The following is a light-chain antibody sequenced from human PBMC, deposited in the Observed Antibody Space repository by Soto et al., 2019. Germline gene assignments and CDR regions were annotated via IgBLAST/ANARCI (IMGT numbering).Light chain of an antibody. CDR1: QFVSSR. Sequence: DIVVTQSPATLSASPGERVTLSCRASQFVSSRLAWYQQRPGQVPRLLIYDTSTRAPGISARFSGSGSGTEFTLTISSLQXXXXXXYYCQEYIQWPPGMFGXGXTVDI. J-gene: IGKJ1*01. CDR3: QEYIQWPPGM. V-gene: IGKV3-15*01. CDR2: DTS.